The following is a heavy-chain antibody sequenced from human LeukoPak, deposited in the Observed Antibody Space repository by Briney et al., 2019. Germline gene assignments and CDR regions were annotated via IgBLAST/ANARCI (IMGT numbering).Heavy chain of an antibody. V-gene: IGHV3-23*01. J-gene: IGHJ4*02. CDR3: AKDLNHDYSFAY. CDR2: VSGGGTGT. CDR1: GFTFSSYA. D-gene: IGHD1-14*01. Sequence: PGGSLRLSCAASGFTFSSYAMNRVRQAPGKGLEWVSSVSGGGTGTYYADSVKGRFTISRDNSKNTLYLQMNSLRAEDTAVYYCAKDLNHDYSFAYWGQGTLVTVSS.